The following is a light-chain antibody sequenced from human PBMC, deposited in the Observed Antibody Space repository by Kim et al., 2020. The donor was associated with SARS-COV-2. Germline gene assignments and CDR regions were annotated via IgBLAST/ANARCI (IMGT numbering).Light chain of an antibody. CDR2: GKN. CDR1: SLRMYY. J-gene: IGLJ3*02. CDR3: NFRNNHLWV. V-gene: IGLV3-19*01. Sequence: SSELTQYPAVSVALGETVTITCQGDSLRMYYASWYQKKPGQAPILVIYGKNSRPSGIPDRFSGSTSGDTASLTIIGAQAEDGADYYCNFRNNHLWVFAGG.